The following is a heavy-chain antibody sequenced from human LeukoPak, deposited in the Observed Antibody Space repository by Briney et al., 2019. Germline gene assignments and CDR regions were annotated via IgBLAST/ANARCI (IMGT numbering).Heavy chain of an antibody. V-gene: IGHV1-2*02. D-gene: IGHD2-2*02. CDR1: GYTFTGYY. J-gene: IGHJ4*02. Sequence: ASVKVSCKASGYTFTGYYIHWVRQAPGQGLQWMGWISPSSGDTNYAQKFQGRVTMTRDTSISTVYMELSRLRSDDTAMYYCAREGDIVVVAAAIDYWGQGTLVTVSS. CDR2: ISPSSGDT. CDR3: AREGDIVVVAAAIDY.